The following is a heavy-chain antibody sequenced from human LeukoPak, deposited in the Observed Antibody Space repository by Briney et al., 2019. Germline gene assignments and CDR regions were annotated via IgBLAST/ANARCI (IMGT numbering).Heavy chain of an antibody. Sequence: GASVKVSCKASGYTFTSYAITWVRQAPGQGLEWMGWISVYSGNTHYAQKLQGRVTMTTDTSTSTAYMEMRSLRSDDTAVFYCTRDLGTYTSSGSIFFDYWGQGTLVTVSS. CDR3: TRDLGTYTSSGSIFFDY. CDR2: ISVYSGNT. CDR1: GYTFTSYA. D-gene: IGHD3-10*01. V-gene: IGHV1-18*01. J-gene: IGHJ4*02.